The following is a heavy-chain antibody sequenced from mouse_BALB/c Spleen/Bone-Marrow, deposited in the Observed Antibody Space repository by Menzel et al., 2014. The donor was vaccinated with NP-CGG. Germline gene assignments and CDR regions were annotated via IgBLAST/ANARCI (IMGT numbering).Heavy chain of an antibody. J-gene: IGHJ2*01. V-gene: IGHV5-6-3*01. CDR1: GFTFSNYG. CDR2: INSDGGST. D-gene: IGHD2-1*01. CDR3: VRGNYGNYVDYFDF. Sequence: EVKVVESGGGLVQPGGSLKLSCAASGFTFSNYGMSWVRPTPDKRLELVATINSDGGSTYYPDSVKGRFTIYRDTAKNTLYLQMSSLKSEETAMYYCVRGNYGNYVDYFDFWGQGTTLTVSS.